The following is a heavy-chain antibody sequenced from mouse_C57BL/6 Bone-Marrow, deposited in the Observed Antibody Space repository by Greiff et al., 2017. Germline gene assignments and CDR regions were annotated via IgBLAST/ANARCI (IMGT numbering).Heavy chain of an antibody. J-gene: IGHJ2*01. D-gene: IGHD1-1*01. CDR3: TRGGDYGQGFDY. Sequence: EVMLVESGEGLVKPGGSLKLSCAASGFTFSSYAMSWVRQTPEKRLEWVAYISSGGDYLYYADTVKGRFTISRDNARNTLYLQMSSLKSEDTAMYYCTRGGDYGQGFDYWGQGTTLTVSS. CDR2: ISSGGDYL. CDR1: GFTFSSYA. V-gene: IGHV5-9-1*02.